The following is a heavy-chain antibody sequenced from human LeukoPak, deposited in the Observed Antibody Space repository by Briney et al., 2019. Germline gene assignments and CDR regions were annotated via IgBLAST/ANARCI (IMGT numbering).Heavy chain of an antibody. J-gene: IGHJ4*02. CDR2: ISTSSSYI. V-gene: IGHV3-21*01. CDR1: GFTFSIYS. Sequence: GGSLRLSCAASGFTFSIYSMNWVRQAPGKGLEWVSSISTSSSYIYYADSVKGRFTISRDNAKNSLSLQVNSLTAEDTAVYYCARARVLLQTSYYFDYWGQGTLVTVSS. D-gene: IGHD3-10*01. CDR3: ARARVLLQTSYYFDY.